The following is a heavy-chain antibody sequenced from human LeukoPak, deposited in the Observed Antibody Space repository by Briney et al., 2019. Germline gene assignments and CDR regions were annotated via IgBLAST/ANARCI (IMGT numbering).Heavy chain of an antibody. Sequence: GALRLSCAASGFTVSSNYMSWVRQAPGKGLEWVSVIYSGGSTYYADSVKGRFTISRDNSKNTLYLQMNSLRAEDTAVYYCARGVVHSGSYSNFDYWGQGTPVTVSS. V-gene: IGHV3-53*01. CDR2: IYSGGST. J-gene: IGHJ4*02. CDR1: GFTVSSNY. CDR3: ARGVVHSGSYSNFDY. D-gene: IGHD1-26*01.